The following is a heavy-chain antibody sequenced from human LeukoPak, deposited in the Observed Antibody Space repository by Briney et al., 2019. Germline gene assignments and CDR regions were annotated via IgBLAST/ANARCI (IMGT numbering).Heavy chain of an antibody. CDR3: GSLDSREDSTSRWGPLDI. CDR1: RFTFSGYS. CDR2: ISSSGSSI. V-gene: IGHV3-21*01. J-gene: IGHJ3*02. D-gene: IGHD2-2*01. Sequence: GGSLRLSCAASRFTFSGYSMNWVRQAPGKGLERVSTISSSGSSIFYAASVKGRFTISRDNARNSLYLQMNSLRAEDTAVYYCGSLDSREDSTSRWGPLDIWGQGTMVTVSS.